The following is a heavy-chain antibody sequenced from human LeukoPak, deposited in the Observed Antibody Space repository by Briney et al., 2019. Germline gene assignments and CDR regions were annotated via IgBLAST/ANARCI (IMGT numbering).Heavy chain of an antibody. CDR3: TRGIGSGSYFDYYYMDV. J-gene: IGHJ6*03. Sequence: PGGSLRLSCTASGFTFGDYAMSWFRQAPGKGLEWVGFIRSKAYGGTTEYAASVKGRFTISRDDSKSIAYLQMNSLKTEDTAVYYCTRGIGSGSYFDYYYMDVWGKGTTVTVSS. CDR2: IRSKAYGGTT. CDR1: GFTFGDYA. V-gene: IGHV3-49*03. D-gene: IGHD3-10*01.